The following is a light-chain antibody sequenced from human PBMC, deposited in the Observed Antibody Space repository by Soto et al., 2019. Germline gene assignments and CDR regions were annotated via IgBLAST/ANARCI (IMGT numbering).Light chain of an antibody. Sequence: DIQMTQSPSSLTASVGDSVTITCQASQDITNYLNWYQQKPGKAPKLLIYDASNLEPGVPSRISGRGSGTDFIFSISSLQPEDTATYYCQQYDKIPPTFGQGTRLDIK. CDR2: DAS. V-gene: IGKV1-33*01. CDR1: QDITNY. J-gene: IGKJ5*01. CDR3: QQYDKIPPT.